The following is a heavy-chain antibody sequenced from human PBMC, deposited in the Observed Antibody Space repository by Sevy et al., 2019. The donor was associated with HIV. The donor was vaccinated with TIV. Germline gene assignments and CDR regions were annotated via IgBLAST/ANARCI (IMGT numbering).Heavy chain of an antibody. CDR2: ISDGGGTT. CDR1: GFTFRNYV. J-gene: IGHJ3*02. Sequence: GGSLRLSCAASGFTFRNYVMNWVRQPPGKGLEWVSVISDGGGTTYYADSVKGRFTISRHDSKSTLYLQMNGLRVEDTAVYFCAKRVAGALAALDIWGQGTMVTVSS. V-gene: IGHV3-23*01. D-gene: IGHD3-10*01. CDR3: AKRVAGALAALDI.